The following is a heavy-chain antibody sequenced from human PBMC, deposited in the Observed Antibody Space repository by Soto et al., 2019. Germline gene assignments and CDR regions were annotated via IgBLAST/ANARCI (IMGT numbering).Heavy chain of an antibody. CDR2: IYYSGST. V-gene: IGHV4-31*03. CDR1: GGSISSGGYY. D-gene: IGHD3-22*01. Sequence: PSETLSLTCTVSGGSISSGGYYWSWIRQHPGKGLEWIGYIYYSGSTYYNPSLKSRVTISVDTSKNQFSLKLSSVTAADTAVYYCARFYDSSGYYAPEYWGQATLVTVS. CDR3: ARFYDSSGYYAPEY. J-gene: IGHJ4*02.